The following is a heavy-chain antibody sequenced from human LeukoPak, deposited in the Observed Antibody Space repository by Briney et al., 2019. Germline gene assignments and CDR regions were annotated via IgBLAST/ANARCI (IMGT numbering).Heavy chain of an antibody. J-gene: IGHJ6*02. D-gene: IGHD2-15*01. Sequence: GGSLRLSCAASEFSFSSYWMSWVRQAPGKGLEWVANIKQDGSEKYYVGSVKGRFTISRDNAKNSLYLQMNSLRAEDTAVYYCARDCSGGTCYSQYYYGMDVWGQGTTVTVSS. CDR3: ARDCSGGTCYSQYYYGMDV. CDR2: IKQDGSEK. V-gene: IGHV3-7*03. CDR1: EFSFSSYW.